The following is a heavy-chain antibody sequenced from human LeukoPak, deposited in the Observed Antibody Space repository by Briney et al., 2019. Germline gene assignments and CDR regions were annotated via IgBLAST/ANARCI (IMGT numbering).Heavy chain of an antibody. CDR1: GGSINSYY. Sequence: SETLSLTCSVSGGSINSYYWTWVRQPPGKGLEWIGYIYSSGSTKYNPSLKSRVTITIDTSKNQFSLKLSSVTAADTAVYYCARGRANYDSTGYYYWGQGILVTVSS. D-gene: IGHD3-22*01. CDR2: IYSSGST. V-gene: IGHV4-59*01. J-gene: IGHJ4*02. CDR3: ARGRANYDSTGYYY.